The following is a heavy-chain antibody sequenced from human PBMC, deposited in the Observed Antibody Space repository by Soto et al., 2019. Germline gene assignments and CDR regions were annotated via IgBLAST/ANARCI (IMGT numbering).Heavy chain of an antibody. CDR1: GFTFSSYA. V-gene: IGHV3-23*01. CDR3: TTASPVVAAIHYYYGMDV. CDR2: ISGSGGST. Sequence: GGSLRLSCAASGFTFSSYAMSWVRQAPGKGLEWVSAISGSGGSTYYADSVKGRFTISRDDSKNTLYLQMNSLKTEDTAVYYCTTASPVVAAIHYYYGMDVWGQGTTVTVSS. J-gene: IGHJ6*02. D-gene: IGHD2-15*01.